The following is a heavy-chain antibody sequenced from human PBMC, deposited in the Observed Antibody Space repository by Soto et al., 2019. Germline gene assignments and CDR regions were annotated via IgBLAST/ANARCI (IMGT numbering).Heavy chain of an antibody. CDR2: INAGTGHT. CDR3: ASVDYGDY. D-gene: IGHD3-16*01. CDR1: GYTFSDYA. J-gene: IGHJ4*02. Sequence: ASVKVSCKASGYTFSDYAMHWVRQAPGQRLEWMGWINAGTGHTTYVQKFQGRVTITRDTSASTAYMELSSLRSEDTAVYYCASVDYGDYWGQGTLVTVSS. V-gene: IGHV1-3*01.